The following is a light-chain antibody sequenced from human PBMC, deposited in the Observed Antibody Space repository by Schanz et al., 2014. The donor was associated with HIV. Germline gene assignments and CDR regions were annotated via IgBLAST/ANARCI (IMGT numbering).Light chain of an antibody. J-gene: IGLJ1*01. V-gene: IGLV2-14*03. Sequence: QSALTQPASVSGSPGQSITISCTGTSSDVGGYNYVSWYQQHPGKAPKLMIYDVSNRPSGVSNRFSGSKSGNTASLTISGLVADDEADYYCASYTSTDAFVFGTGTKLTVL. CDR3: ASYTSTDAFV. CDR1: SSDVGGYNY. CDR2: DVS.